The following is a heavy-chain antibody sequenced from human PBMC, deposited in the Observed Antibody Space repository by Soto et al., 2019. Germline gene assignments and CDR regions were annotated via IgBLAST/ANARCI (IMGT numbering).Heavy chain of an antibody. Sequence: SETLSLTCSVSAGSISVASSLYYWGWLRQPPGKGLGWIASISHSGATFHNPSLKSRVTISTDKSKNQFSLQLSSVTAGDTAVYFCARHELRLRNSGSFYNAHFDPWGQGALVTVS. CDR2: ISHSGAT. J-gene: IGHJ5*02. CDR1: AGSISVASSLYY. D-gene: IGHD1-26*01. V-gene: IGHV4-39*01. CDR3: ARHELRLRNSGSFYNAHFDP.